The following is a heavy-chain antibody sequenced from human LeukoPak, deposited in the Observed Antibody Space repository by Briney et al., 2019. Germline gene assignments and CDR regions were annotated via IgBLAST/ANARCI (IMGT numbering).Heavy chain of an antibody. CDR1: GGSFSGYY. CDR2: INHSGST. Sequence: SETLSLTCAVHGGSFSGYYWSWIRQPPGKGLEWIGEINHSGSTNYNPSLKSRVTISVDTSKNQFSLKLSSVTAADTAVYYCARGWTLDYWGQGTLVTVSS. CDR3: ARGWTLDY. J-gene: IGHJ4*02. D-gene: IGHD1-1*01. V-gene: IGHV4-34*01.